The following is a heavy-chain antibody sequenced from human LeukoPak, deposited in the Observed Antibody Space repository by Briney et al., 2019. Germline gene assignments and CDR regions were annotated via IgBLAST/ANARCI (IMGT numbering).Heavy chain of an antibody. D-gene: IGHD3/OR15-3a*01. J-gene: IGHJ3*01. V-gene: IGHV3-23*01. CDR1: GFPFSGYT. CDR2: LTGAGDTT. Sequence: GGSLRLSCAASGFPFSGYTMIWLRQGPGKGLEWVSSLTGAGDTTYYTDSVKGRFTISRDNSKQTVDLQMSSLRVEDTAVYFCAKGGFWTTHNAFDVWGQGTKVTVSS. CDR3: AKGGFWTTHNAFDV.